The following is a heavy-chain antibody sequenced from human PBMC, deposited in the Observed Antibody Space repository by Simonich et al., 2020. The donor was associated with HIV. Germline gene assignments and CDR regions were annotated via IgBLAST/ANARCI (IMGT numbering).Heavy chain of an antibody. V-gene: IGHV5-51*01. D-gene: IGHD7-27*01. CDR2: IYPGDSYT. CDR3: AKSNGNWFDP. Sequence: EVQLVQSGAEVKKPGESLQISCKGSGYSFTSYCIVWVRQMPGKGLEWMGIIYPGDSYTKYSPSCQGQVTISADKYISTAYLQWSSLKASDTAMYYCAKSNGNWFDPWGRGTLVTVSS. CDR1: GYSFTSYC. J-gene: IGHJ5*02.